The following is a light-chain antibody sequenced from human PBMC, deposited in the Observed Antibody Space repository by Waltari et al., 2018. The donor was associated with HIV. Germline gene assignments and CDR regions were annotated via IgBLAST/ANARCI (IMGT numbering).Light chain of an antibody. CDR1: TIGSKR. CDR3: QVWDSSSDHVL. V-gene: IGLV3-21*02. J-gene: IGLJ2*01. CDR2: DDS. Sequence: SYVLTQPPSVSVAPGQTGRITWGGNTIGSKRVHWYQQKTGTAPVRVVYDDSDRPSGIPERFSGSNAGSTATLTISRFEAGDEADYYCQVWDSSSDHVLFGGGTKLTVL.